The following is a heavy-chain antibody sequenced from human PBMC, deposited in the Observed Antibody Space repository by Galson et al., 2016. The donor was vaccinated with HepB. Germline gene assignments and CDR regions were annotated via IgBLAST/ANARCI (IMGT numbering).Heavy chain of an antibody. CDR1: GDSVSSNSAG. CDR3: ARSYLLGRGFGW. J-gene: IGHJ1*01. D-gene: IGHD7-27*01. CDR2: TFYRSNWQN. V-gene: IGHV6-1*01. Sequence: CAISGDSVSSNSAGWNWIRQSPSRGLEWLGRTFYRSNWQNDYAESVKSRITINPDTPKNQFSLQLNSVTPEDPAVYYCARSYLLGRGFGWWGQGTLVTVSS.